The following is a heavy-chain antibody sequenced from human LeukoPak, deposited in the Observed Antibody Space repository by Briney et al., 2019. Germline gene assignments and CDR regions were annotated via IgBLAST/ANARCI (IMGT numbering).Heavy chain of an antibody. CDR3: ARCRKKVVTALVSWFDP. J-gene: IGHJ5*02. V-gene: IGHV4-59*01. D-gene: IGHD2-21*02. Sequence: PSETLSLTCTVSGGSISGYYWSWIRQPPGKGLEWMGYIHYSGSTDYNPSLKSRVTISVDTSKNQFSLKLTSVTAADTAVYYCARCRKKVVTALVSWFDPWGQGTLVTVSS. CDR1: GGSISGYY. CDR2: IHYSGST.